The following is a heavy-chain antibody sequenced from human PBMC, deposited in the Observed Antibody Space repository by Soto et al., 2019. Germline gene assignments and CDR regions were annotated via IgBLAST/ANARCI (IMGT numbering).Heavy chain of an antibody. D-gene: IGHD4-4*01. CDR1: GFDSSDYS. CDR2: ISQSGGTT. J-gene: IGHJ5*02. V-gene: IGHV3-11*01. Sequence: GGSLRLSCAASGFDSSDYSMTWIRQAPGKGLEWVSYISQSGGTTYYADSVKGRFAVSRDDAKNSLYLQMDSLRVEDTAVYYCARVTRYTYSNYDWLDPWGQGTLVTVSS. CDR3: ARVTRYTYSNYDWLDP.